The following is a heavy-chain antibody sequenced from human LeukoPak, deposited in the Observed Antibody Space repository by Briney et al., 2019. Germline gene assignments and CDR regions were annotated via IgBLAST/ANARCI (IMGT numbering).Heavy chain of an antibody. CDR2: IYPGDSDT. V-gene: IGHV5-51*01. CDR1: GYNFTSHW. CDR3: ARHRKIKEGPAAIRTQYYFDY. J-gene: IGHJ4*02. Sequence: GESLKISCKGSGYNFTSHWIGWVRQMPGKGLEWMGIIYPGDSDTRYSPSFQGQVTISADKSISTAYLQWSSLKASDTAMYYCARHRKIKEGPAAIRTQYYFDYWGQGTLVTVSS. D-gene: IGHD2-2*01.